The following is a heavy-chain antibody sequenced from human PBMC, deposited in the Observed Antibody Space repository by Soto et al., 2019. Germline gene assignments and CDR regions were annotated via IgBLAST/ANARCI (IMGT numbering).Heavy chain of an antibody. V-gene: IGHV4-30-4*01. J-gene: IGHJ4*02. D-gene: IGHD3-22*01. CDR2: IYYTGNT. Sequence: QVQLQESGPGLVKPSQTLSLTCTVSGASISGGDYYWTWIRQPPGKGLEWIGSIYYTGNTYSNPSIESRLSISVDPSNNQFALRLTSVTAPDTAIYFCARANYDSSTYYLDYWGQGTLVTVSS. CDR3: ARANYDSSTYYLDY. CDR1: GASISGGDYY.